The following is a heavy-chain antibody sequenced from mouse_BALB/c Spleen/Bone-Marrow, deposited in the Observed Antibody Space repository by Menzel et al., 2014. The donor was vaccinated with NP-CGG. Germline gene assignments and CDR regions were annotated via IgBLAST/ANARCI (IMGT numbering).Heavy chain of an antibody. CDR3: TRRDRYDYYGVDY. CDR1: GYTFTNYW. J-gene: IGHJ4*01. CDR2: IYPSDSYS. D-gene: IGHD2-14*01. V-gene: IGHV1-69*02. Sequence: QVQLQQSGAELVRPGASVKVSCKASGYTFTNYWINWVRQRPGQGLEWIGNIYPSDSYSNYNQKFKDKATLTVDKSSSTAYMQLSSPTSEDSAVYCCTRRDRYDYYGVDYWGQGTSVTVSS.